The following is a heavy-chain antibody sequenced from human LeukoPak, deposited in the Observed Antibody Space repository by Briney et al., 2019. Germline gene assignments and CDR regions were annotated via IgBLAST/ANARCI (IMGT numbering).Heavy chain of an antibody. J-gene: IGHJ3*02. Sequence: LGESLKISCKGSGYSFTSYWIGWVRQMPGKGLEWMGIIYPGDSDTRYSPSYQGQVTISADKSITTAYLQWSSLRASDTAMYYCARPANRGDAFDIWGQGTMVTVSS. V-gene: IGHV5-51*01. CDR2: IYPGDSDT. CDR3: ARPANRGDAFDI. CDR1: GYSFTSYW. D-gene: IGHD2/OR15-2a*01.